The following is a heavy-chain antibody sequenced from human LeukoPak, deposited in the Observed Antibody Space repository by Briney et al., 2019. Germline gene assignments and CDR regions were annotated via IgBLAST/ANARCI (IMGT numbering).Heavy chain of an antibody. J-gene: IGHJ3*02. Sequence: GGSLRLSCAASGFTFSSYWMSWVRQAPGKGLEWVANIKQDGSEKYYVDSVKGRFTISRDNAKNSLYLQMNSLRAEDTAVYYCARDLPDILTGYYLSLGAFDIWGQGTMVTVSS. CDR3: ARDLPDILTGYYLSLGAFDI. CDR1: GFTFSSYW. V-gene: IGHV3-7*01. CDR2: IKQDGSEK. D-gene: IGHD3-9*01.